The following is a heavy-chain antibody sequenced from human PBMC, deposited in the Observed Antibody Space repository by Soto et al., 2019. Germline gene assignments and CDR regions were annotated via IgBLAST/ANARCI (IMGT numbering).Heavy chain of an antibody. V-gene: IGHV6-1*01. CDR1: GDSVSNNNGA. CDR2: TYYRSKWYN. D-gene: IGHD3-10*01. J-gene: IGHJ6*02. Sequence: QVQLQQSGPGQVKPSQTLSLTCAISGDSVSNNNGAWNWIRQSPSRGLELRGRTYYRSKWYNDYAVSVKSRISINPDTSKNQFSLQLNSVTPEDTAVYYCATEGTGSYYYDAMGVWGQGTTVTVSS. CDR3: ATEGTGSYYYDAMGV.